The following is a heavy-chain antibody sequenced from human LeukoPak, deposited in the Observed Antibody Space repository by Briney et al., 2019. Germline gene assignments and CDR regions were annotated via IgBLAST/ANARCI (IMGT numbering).Heavy chain of an antibody. CDR1: GFTFSSYG. Sequence: GRSLRLSCAASGFTFSSYGMHWVRQAPGKGLEWVAVIWYDGSNKYYADSVKGRFTISRDNSKNTLYLQMNSLRAEDTAVYYCERAILTGYYVAYYYYYYGMDVWGKGTTVTVSS. V-gene: IGHV3-33*01. J-gene: IGHJ6*04. D-gene: IGHD3-9*01. CDR2: IWYDGSNK. CDR3: ERAILTGYYVAYYYYYYGMDV.